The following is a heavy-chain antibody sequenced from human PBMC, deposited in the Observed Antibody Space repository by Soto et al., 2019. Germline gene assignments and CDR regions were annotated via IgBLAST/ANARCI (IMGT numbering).Heavy chain of an antibody. CDR1: GFSVTSNY. CDR2: IFADGTT. V-gene: IGHV3-53*04. Sequence: PGGSLRLSCVVSGFSVTSNYMSWVRQAQGKGLDWVSVIFADGTTYYVDSVKGRFTISRHNSKNTLYLQMDSLRTEDTAVYYCARDRAHILGFDYWGQGTLVTVSS. CDR3: ARDRAHILGFDY. J-gene: IGHJ4*02. D-gene: IGHD7-27*01.